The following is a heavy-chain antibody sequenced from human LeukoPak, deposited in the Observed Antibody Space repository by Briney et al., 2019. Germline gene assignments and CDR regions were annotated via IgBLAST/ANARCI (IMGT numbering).Heavy chain of an antibody. Sequence: PAASVKVSCKVSGYTLTELSMHWVRQAPGKGLVWMGGFDPEDGETIYAQKFQGRVTMTEDTSTDTAYMELSSLRSEDTAVYYCATDSGGSYGDWGQGTLVTVSS. CDR3: ATDSGGSYGD. V-gene: IGHV1-24*01. CDR2: FDPEDGET. D-gene: IGHD1-26*01. J-gene: IGHJ4*02. CDR1: GYTLTELS.